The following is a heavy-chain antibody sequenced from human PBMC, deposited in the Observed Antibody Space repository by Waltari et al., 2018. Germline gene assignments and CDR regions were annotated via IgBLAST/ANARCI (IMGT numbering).Heavy chain of an antibody. Sequence: QVQLVQSGAEVKKPGSSVKVSCKASGGTFDNFAINWVRQAPGQGLEWMGGIMTLFGEANYAQRFQDRVTLTADKSTSTSFLELRSLRSDDTAVYYWAMRYHHDAFAYYNIDADLISWGQGTLVTVSS. CDR2: IMTLFGEA. V-gene: IGHV1-69*10. CDR3: AMRYHHDAFAYYNIDADLIS. D-gene: IGHD3-10*01. CDR1: GGTFDNFA. J-gene: IGHJ5*02.